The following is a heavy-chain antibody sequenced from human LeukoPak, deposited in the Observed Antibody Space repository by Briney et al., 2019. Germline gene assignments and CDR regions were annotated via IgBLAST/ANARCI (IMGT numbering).Heavy chain of an antibody. CDR1: GYSFTNSW. J-gene: IGHJ4*02. CDR3: ARLSAARSFDY. Sequence: GESLKIFCKGSGYSFTNSWIGWVRQMPGKGLEWMGIIYPGDSDTRYSPSFQGQVTISADKPISTAYLQWSSLKASDTAMYYCARLSAARSFDYWGQGTLVTVSS. CDR2: IYPGDSDT. D-gene: IGHD6-6*01. V-gene: IGHV5-51*01.